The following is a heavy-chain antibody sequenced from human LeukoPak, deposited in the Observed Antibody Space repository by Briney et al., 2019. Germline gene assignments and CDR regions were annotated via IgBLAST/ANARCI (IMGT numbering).Heavy chain of an antibody. D-gene: IGHD3-22*01. CDR3: ARDDSSGYYYLDY. J-gene: IGHJ4*02. CDR2: ISSSGTTI. Sequence: QAGGSLRLSCAASGFTFTTYEMNWVRQAPGKGLEWVSYISSSGTTIYYADSVKGRFTISRYNAKNSLYLQMNSLRAEDTAVYYCARDDSSGYYYLDYWGQGTLVTVSS. CDR1: GFTFTTYE. V-gene: IGHV3-48*03.